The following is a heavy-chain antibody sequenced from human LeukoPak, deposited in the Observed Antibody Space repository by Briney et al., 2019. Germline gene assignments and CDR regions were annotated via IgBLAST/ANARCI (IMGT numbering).Heavy chain of an antibody. CDR3: AREGVVVAASYVDL. CDR1: GFTFSSYS. D-gene: IGHD2-15*01. V-gene: IGHV3-48*01. J-gene: IGHJ4*02. Sequence: GGSLRLSCAASGFTFSSYSMNWVRQAPGKGLEWVSYISSSSSTIYYADSVKGRFTISRDNAKNSLYLQMNSLRAEDTAVYYCAREGVVVAASYVDLWGQGTLVTVSS. CDR2: ISSSSSTI.